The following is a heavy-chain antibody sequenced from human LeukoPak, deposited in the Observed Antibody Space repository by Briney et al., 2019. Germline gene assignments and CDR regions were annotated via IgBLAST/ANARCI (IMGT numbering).Heavy chain of an antibody. J-gene: IGHJ4*02. CDR3: AREREDVDTAMVIDY. Sequence: ASVKVSCKTSGYTFTSNYMHWVRQAPRQGLEWMGTINPSGGGTTYAQKFQGRVTMTRDTSTSTVYMELSSLRSEDTAVYYCAREREDVDTAMVIDYWGQGTLVTVSS. D-gene: IGHD5-18*01. V-gene: IGHV1-46*01. CDR1: GYTFTSNY. CDR2: INPSGGGT.